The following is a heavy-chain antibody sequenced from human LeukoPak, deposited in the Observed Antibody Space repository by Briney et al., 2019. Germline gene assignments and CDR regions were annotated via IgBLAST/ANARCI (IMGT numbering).Heavy chain of an antibody. J-gene: IGHJ6*02. CDR1: GYTFTSYY. V-gene: IGHV1-46*01. CDR3: ARVAVAGKGNGMDV. Sequence: ASVKVSCTTSGYTFTSYYKHWVRQAPGQGLEWMGIINPSGGSTSYAPKFQGRVTMTRDTSMSTVYMALSSLRSEDTAVYYCARVAVAGKGNGMDVWGQGTTVTVSS. D-gene: IGHD6-19*01. CDR2: INPSGGST.